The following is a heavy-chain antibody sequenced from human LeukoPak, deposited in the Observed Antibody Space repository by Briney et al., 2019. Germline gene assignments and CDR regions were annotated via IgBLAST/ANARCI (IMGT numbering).Heavy chain of an antibody. D-gene: IGHD6-19*01. J-gene: IGHJ4*02. V-gene: IGHV3-23*01. CDR1: GFTFSSYA. Sequence: PGGSLRLSCAASGFTFSSYAMSWVRQAPGKGLEWVSAISGSGGSTYYADSVKGRFTISRDNAKNSLYLQMNSLRAEDTAVYYCARDHMAIAVAGIDYWGQGTLVTVSS. CDR3: ARDHMAIAVAGIDY. CDR2: ISGSGGST.